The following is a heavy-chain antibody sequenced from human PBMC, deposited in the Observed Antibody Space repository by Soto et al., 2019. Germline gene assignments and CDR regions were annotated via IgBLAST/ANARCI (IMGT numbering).Heavy chain of an antibody. V-gene: IGHV3-9*01. CDR3: AKDNYYYYMDV. Sequence: EVQLVESGGGLVQPGRSLRLSCAASGFTFDDYAMHWVRQAPGKGLEWVSVISWNSGSIGYADSVKGRFTISRDNAKNSLYLQMNSLRAEDTALYYCAKDNYYYYMDVWGKGTTVTVSS. CDR1: GFTFDDYA. J-gene: IGHJ6*03. CDR2: ISWNSGSI.